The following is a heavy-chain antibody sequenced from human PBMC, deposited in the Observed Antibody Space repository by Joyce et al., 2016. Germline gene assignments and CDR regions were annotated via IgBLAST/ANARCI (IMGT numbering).Heavy chain of an antibody. D-gene: IGHD1-26*01. CDR2: IFYTGGT. Sequence: QVQLQESGPGLVKPSQTLSLTCTVSGGSIRRASYYWSWIRQHPGKGLEWIGYIFYTGGTYYNPSLKGRVNISIDTANNQFSLKLTSMTAADAAVYYCARDRGGSFLDYWGQGTLVTISS. V-gene: IGHV4-31*03. CDR1: GGSIRRASYY. CDR3: ARDRGGSFLDY. J-gene: IGHJ4*02.